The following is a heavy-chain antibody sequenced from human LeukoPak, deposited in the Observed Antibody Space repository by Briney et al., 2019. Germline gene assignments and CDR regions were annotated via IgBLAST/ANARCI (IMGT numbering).Heavy chain of an antibody. J-gene: IGHJ4*02. Sequence: GGSLRLSCATSGFTFSSYAMSWVRQAPGKGLEWVSAISGSGGSTYYADSVKGRFTISRDNSKNTLYLQMNSLRAEDTAVYYCATTFIYDSSGYYYWGQGTLVTVSS. D-gene: IGHD3-22*01. CDR3: ATTFIYDSSGYYY. V-gene: IGHV3-23*01. CDR2: ISGSGGST. CDR1: GFTFSSYA.